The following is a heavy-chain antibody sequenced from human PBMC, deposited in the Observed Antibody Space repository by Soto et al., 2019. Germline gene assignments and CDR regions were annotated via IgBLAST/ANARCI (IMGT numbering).Heavy chain of an antibody. CDR2: VYYSGST. CDR3: AWNTSTYFDS. V-gene: IGHV4-38-2*01. CDR1: GYSISNGDY. D-gene: IGHD1-1*01. J-gene: IGHJ4*02. Sequence: PSETLSLTCAVSGYSISNGDYWGWIRQAPGKGLEWIGSVYYSGSTHYEPSLRGRIAISVDTLKNQFSLRLTSVTAADTAMYFCAWNTSTYFDSWGQGIPVTVSS.